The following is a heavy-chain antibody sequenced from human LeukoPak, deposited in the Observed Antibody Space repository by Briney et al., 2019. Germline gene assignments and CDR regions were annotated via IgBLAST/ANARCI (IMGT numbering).Heavy chain of an antibody. V-gene: IGHV3-43*02. J-gene: IGHJ1*01. D-gene: IGHD6-13*01. CDR3: AKDPSIYSSSWPEYFQH. CDR1: GFTFDDYA. CDR2: ISGDGGST. Sequence: GGSLRLSCVASGFTFDDYAMHWVRKAPGKGLDLDSIISGDGGSTYYADSVKVRFTISRDNSNHSLYLQMNSLSPVDTVLYYCAKDPSIYSSSWPEYFQHWGQGTLVTVSS.